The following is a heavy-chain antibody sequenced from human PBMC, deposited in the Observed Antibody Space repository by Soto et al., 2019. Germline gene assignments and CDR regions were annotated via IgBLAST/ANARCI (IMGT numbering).Heavy chain of an antibody. J-gene: IGHJ5*02. D-gene: IGHD5-12*01. CDR1: GASVAGGSYY. V-gene: IGHV4-30-4*01. Sequence: NPSETLSLTCSVSGASVAGGSYYWSWVRQPPGKGLDWIGYIPSRGRPFYNPSLTSRGTISADTSKNQLSLQLTSVTAADTAVYYCARDTYSGYDFGLWGQGTLVTVSS. CDR3: ARDTYSGYDFGL. CDR2: IPSRGRP.